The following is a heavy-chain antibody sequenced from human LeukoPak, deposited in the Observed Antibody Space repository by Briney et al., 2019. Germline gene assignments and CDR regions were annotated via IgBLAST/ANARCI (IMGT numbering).Heavy chain of an antibody. J-gene: IGHJ6*02. V-gene: IGHV3-74*01. CDR3: AREVGHYYGMDV. CDR2: INSDGSNT. CDR1: GFTFSSCW. D-gene: IGHD2-15*01. Sequence: GGSLRLSCAASGFTFSSCWMHWVRQAPGKGLVWVSHINSDGSNTNYADYVKGRFTISRDNAKNTLYLQLNSLRAEDTAVYYCAREVGHYYGMDVWGQGTTVTVSS.